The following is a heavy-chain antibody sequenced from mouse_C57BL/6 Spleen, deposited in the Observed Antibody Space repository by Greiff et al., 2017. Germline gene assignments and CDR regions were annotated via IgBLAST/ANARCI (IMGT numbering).Heavy chain of an antibody. D-gene: IGHD2-2*01. J-gene: IGHJ3*01. CDR3: ARSGGYDDGAWFAY. V-gene: IGHV1-54*01. CDR1: GYAFTNYL. CDR2: INPGSGGT. Sequence: QVQLQQSGAELVRPGTSVKVSCKASGYAFTNYLIEWVKQRPGQGLEWIGVINPGSGGTNYNEEFKGKATLTADKSSSTAYMQLSSLTSEDSAVYFCARSGGYDDGAWFAYWGQGTLVTVSA.